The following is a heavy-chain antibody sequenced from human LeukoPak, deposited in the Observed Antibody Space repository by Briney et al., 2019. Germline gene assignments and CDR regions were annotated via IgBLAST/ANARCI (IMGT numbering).Heavy chain of an antibody. CDR2: IYHSGST. D-gene: IGHD2-15*01. CDR3: ARDPYCSGGSCYGGWFDP. Sequence: PSETLSLTCAVYGGSVSGYWWSWIRQSPGKGLEWIGEIYHSGSTTYNPSLKSRITISVDMSKNQFSLKLSSVTAADTAVYYCARDPYCSGGSCYGGWFDPWGQGTLVTVSS. V-gene: IGHV4-34*01. J-gene: IGHJ5*02. CDR1: GGSVSGYW.